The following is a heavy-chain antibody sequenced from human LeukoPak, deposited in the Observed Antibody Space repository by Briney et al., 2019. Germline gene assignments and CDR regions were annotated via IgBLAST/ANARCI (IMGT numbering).Heavy chain of an antibody. D-gene: IGHD3-9*01. CDR3: ARVPTYYDILTGYYTPYYFDY. J-gene: IGHJ4*02. CDR2: IKQDGSEK. CDR1: GFTFSSYW. V-gene: IGHV3-7*04. Sequence: GGSLRLSCAPSGFTFSSYWMSWVRQAPGKGLGWVAHIKQDGSEKYYVDSVKGRFTISRDNAKNSLYLQMNSLRAEDTAVYYCARVPTYYDILTGYYTPYYFDYWGQGTLVTVSS.